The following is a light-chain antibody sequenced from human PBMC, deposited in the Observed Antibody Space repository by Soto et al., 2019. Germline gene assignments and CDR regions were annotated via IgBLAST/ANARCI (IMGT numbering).Light chain of an antibody. Sequence: EIVLTQSPGTLSLSPGERATLSCRASQSVSNNYFAWYQQKPGQAPRLLIYGASNRATGIPDRFSGSGSGTYFTLTISRLEPEDFAVYYCQQYGSSGTFGQGTKVEIK. J-gene: IGKJ1*01. V-gene: IGKV3-20*01. CDR2: GAS. CDR3: QQYGSSGT. CDR1: QSVSNNY.